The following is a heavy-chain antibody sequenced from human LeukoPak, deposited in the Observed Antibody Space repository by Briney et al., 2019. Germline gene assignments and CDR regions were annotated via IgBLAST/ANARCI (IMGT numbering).Heavy chain of an antibody. CDR3: ARDLEDYGNYGGYYYYGMDV. CDR1: GFTFSSYA. Sequence: GGSLRLSCAASGFTFSSYAMHWVRQAPGKGLEWVAVISYDGSNKYYADSVKGRFTISRDNSKNTLYLQMNSLRAEDTAVYYCARDLEDYGNYGGYYYYGMDVWGQGTTVTVSS. CDR2: ISYDGSNK. D-gene: IGHD4-11*01. V-gene: IGHV3-30-3*01. J-gene: IGHJ6*02.